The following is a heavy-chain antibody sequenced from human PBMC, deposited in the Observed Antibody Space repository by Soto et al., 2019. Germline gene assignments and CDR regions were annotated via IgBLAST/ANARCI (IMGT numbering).Heavy chain of an antibody. V-gene: IGHV3-66*01. CDR2: IYSGGST. J-gene: IGHJ4*02. CDR3: ARAVTYYYDSSGYHGDY. Sequence: GGSLRLSCAAPGFTVSSNYMSWVRQAPGKGLEWVSVIYSGGSTYYADSVKGRFTISRDNSKNTLYLQMNSLRAEDTAVYYCARAVTYYYDSSGYHGDYWGQGTLVTVSS. CDR1: GFTVSSNY. D-gene: IGHD3-22*01.